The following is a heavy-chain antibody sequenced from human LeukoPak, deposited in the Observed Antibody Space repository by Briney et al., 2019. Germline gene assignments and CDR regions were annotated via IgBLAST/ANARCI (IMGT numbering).Heavy chain of an antibody. V-gene: IGHV7-4-1*02. CDR3: AREYFWRTYRYLDY. Sequence: ASVKVSCKTSGYTFHYFSIHWVRQAPGQGLEWMGWINTNTGTPTYDQDFTGRFVFSLDTSVNTVDLQISSLKAEDTAVYYCAREYFWRTYRYLDYWGQGTLVTVSS. D-gene: IGHD3-16*02. CDR2: INTNTGTP. CDR1: GYTFHYFS. J-gene: IGHJ4*02.